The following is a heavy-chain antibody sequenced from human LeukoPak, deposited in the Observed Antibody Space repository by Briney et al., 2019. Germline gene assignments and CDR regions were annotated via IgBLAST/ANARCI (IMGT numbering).Heavy chain of an antibody. CDR3: ARRLSSSWYGEYFDY. V-gene: IGHV3-23*01. J-gene: IGHJ4*02. Sequence: GGSLRLSCAASGLTFSSYAMSWVRQAPGKGLEWVSAISGSGGSTYYADSVKGRFTISRDNSKNTLYLQMNSLRAEDTAVYYCARRLSSSWYGEYFDYWGQGTLVTVSS. D-gene: IGHD6-13*01. CDR2: ISGSGGST. CDR1: GLTFSSYA.